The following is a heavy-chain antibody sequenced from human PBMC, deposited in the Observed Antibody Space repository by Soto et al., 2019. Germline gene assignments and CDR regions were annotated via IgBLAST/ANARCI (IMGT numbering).Heavy chain of an antibody. CDR2: IYWDDDK. V-gene: IGHV2-5*02. Sequence: SGPTLVNPTQTLTLTCTFSGFSLSTSGVGVGWIRQPPGKALEWLALIYWDDDKRYSPSLKSRLTITKDTSKNQVALTMTNMDPVDTATYYCAHGRYSSGWYGYYYYYMDVWGKGTTVTVSS. CDR3: AHGRYSSGWYGYYYYYMDV. D-gene: IGHD6-19*01. J-gene: IGHJ6*03. CDR1: GFSLSTSGVG.